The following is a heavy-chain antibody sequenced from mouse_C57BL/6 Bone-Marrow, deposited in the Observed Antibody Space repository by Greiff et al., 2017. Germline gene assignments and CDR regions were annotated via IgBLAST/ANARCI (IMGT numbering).Heavy chain of an antibody. CDR1: GYTFTNYW. V-gene: IGHV1-63*01. J-gene: IGHJ1*03. D-gene: IGHD1-1*01. CDR3: ARSSSYWYFDV. CDR2: IYPGGGYT. Sequence: VQLQQSGAELVRPGTSVKMSCKASGYTFTNYWIGWAKQRPGHGLEWIGDIYPGGGYTNYNEKFKGKATLTADKSSSTDYMQFSSLTSEDSAIYYCARSSSYWYFDVWGTGTTVTVSS.